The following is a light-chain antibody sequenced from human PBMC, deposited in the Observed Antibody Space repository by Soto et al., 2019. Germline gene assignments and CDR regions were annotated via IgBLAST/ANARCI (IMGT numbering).Light chain of an antibody. V-gene: IGKV2-28*01. CDR3: MQALQTWT. J-gene: IGKJ1*01. Sequence: DIMMTQSPLSLPVTPGEPASIPCRSSQSLLHSNGYSYVDWYLQKPGQSPQLLIYLASNRASGVPDRFSDSGSGTDFTLKISRVEAEDVGVYYCMQALQTWTFGQGTKVDIK. CDR2: LAS. CDR1: QSLLHSNGYSY.